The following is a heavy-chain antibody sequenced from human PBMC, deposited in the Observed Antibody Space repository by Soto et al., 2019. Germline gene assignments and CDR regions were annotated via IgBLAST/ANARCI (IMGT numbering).Heavy chain of an antibody. CDR3: ARDLQRLHDYFDGSGDC. J-gene: IGHJ4*02. Sequence: QVQLVESGGDLVKPGGSLRLSCEASGFTLSDYCMGWIRQAPGKGLEWVSYFSSGGDAIYYADSVKGRFTSSRDNAKNSLSLQMNSLRAEDTAVYYCARDLQRLHDYFDGSGDCWGQGTLVTVSS. CDR1: GFTLSDYC. D-gene: IGHD3-22*01. V-gene: IGHV3-11*01. CDR2: FSSGGDAI.